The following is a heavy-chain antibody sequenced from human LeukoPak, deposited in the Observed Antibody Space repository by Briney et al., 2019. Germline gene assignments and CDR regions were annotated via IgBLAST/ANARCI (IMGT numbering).Heavy chain of an antibody. J-gene: IGHJ6*03. CDR2: IIPIFGTA. CDR3: ARAFMAAAGKVYYYYMDV. Sequence: SVKVSCKASGGTFSSYAISWVRQAPGQGLEWMGGIIPIFGTANYAQKFQGRVTITADKSTSTAYMELSSLRSEDTAVYYCARAFMAAAGKVYYYYMDVWGKGTTVTVSS. V-gene: IGHV1-69*06. CDR1: GGTFSSYA. D-gene: IGHD6-13*01.